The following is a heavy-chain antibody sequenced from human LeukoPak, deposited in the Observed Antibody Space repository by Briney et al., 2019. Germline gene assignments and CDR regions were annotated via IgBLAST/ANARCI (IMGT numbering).Heavy chain of an antibody. CDR2: ISRSGYTM. Sequence: GGSLRLSCAASGFTFSSFDMTWVRQAPGKGLEWLSYISRSGYTMDYTDSVKGRFTISRDNAKNSLSLQMNSLKVEDTAVYFCAREGSSYAPSDPFYFDYWGQGILVTVSS. V-gene: IGHV3-48*03. CDR1: GFTFSSFD. CDR3: AREGSSYAPSDPFYFDY. J-gene: IGHJ4*02. D-gene: IGHD3-10*01.